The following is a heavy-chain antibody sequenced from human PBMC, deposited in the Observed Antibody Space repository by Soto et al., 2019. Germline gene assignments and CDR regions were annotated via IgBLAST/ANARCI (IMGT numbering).Heavy chain of an antibody. CDR3: AKLTPTRYFDS. Sequence: AGGALRLSCAASGFTFSSYAMTWVREAPGKGLEWVSTISGSGGSTYYADSVKGRFTISRDNSKKTLYLQMNSLRAEDTAVYYCAKLTPTRYFDSWGQGTLVTVSS. V-gene: IGHV3-23*01. CDR1: GFTFSSYA. D-gene: IGHD7-27*01. J-gene: IGHJ4*02. CDR2: ISGSGGST.